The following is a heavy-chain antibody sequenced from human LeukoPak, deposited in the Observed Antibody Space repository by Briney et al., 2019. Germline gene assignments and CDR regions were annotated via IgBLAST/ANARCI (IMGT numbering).Heavy chain of an antibody. CDR3: ARDKYSSGWRDWFDP. D-gene: IGHD6-19*01. CDR2: INPNSGGT. CDR1: GYTFTGYY. J-gene: IGHJ5*02. Sequence: ASVKVSCKASGYTFTGYYKHWVRQAPGQGLEWMGWINPNSGGTNYAQKFQGRVTMTRDTSISTAYMELSRLRSDDTAVYYCARDKYSSGWRDWFDPWGQGTLVTVSS. V-gene: IGHV1-2*02.